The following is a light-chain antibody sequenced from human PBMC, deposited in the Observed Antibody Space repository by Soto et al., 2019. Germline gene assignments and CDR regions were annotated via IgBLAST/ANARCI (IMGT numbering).Light chain of an antibody. CDR2: GAS. CDR3: QQYGSSGT. Sequence: EIVLTHSPGTLSLPPLSRYPHXFRASQSVSTNYLAWYQQKPGQAPRLLIYGASNRATGIPDRFSGSGSGTDFTLTISRLEPEDFAVYYCQQYGSSGTFGQGTKV. J-gene: IGKJ1*01. CDR1: QSVSTNY. V-gene: IGKV3-20*01.